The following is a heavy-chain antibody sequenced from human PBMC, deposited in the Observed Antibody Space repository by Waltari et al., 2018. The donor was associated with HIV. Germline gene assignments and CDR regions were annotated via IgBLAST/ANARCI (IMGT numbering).Heavy chain of an antibody. CDR2: MYYSGNT. Sequence: QLQLQESGPGLVTPSQTLSLTCIVAADSIISTAYYWAWFRQAPGEGREWIGSMYYSGNTYYNPSLKSRITMSVDTSNNQFSLRLTSVTAADTAVYYCARQHGRPADVWGQGTTVTVSS. D-gene: IGHD2-8*01. CDR3: ARQHGRPADV. J-gene: IGHJ6*02. V-gene: IGHV4-39*01. CDR1: ADSIISTAYY.